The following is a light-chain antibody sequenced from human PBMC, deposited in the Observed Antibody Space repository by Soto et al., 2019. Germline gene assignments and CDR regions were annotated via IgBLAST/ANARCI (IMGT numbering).Light chain of an antibody. CDR3: SSYAGSRNV. V-gene: IGLV2-8*01. J-gene: IGLJ1*01. Sequence: QSVLTQPPSASGSPGQSVAISCTGTSRDVGGYNYVSWYQQHPGKAPKLMIYEVTKRPSGVPDRFSGSKSGNTASLTVSERQAEDEADYYCSSYAGSRNVFGPGTKVSVL. CDR2: EVT. CDR1: SRDVGGYNY.